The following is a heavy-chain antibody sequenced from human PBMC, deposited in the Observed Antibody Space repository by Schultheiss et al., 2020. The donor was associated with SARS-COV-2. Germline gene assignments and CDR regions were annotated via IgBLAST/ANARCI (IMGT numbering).Heavy chain of an antibody. D-gene: IGHD6-13*01. Sequence: SETLSLTCTVSGGSISSGDYYWSWIRQHPGKGLEWIGYIYYSGSTNYNPSLKSRVTISVDTSKNQFSLKLSSVTAADTAVYYCARGSSSWSYYGMDVWGQGTTVTVSS. V-gene: IGHV4-61*08. J-gene: IGHJ6*02. CDR2: IYYSGST. CDR3: ARGSSSWSYYGMDV. CDR1: GGSISSGDYY.